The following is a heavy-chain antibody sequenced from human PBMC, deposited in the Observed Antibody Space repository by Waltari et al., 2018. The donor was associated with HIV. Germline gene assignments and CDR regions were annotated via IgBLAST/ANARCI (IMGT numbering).Heavy chain of an antibody. J-gene: IGHJ2*01. Sequence: QVQLQESGPGLVKPSQTLSLTCTVSGGSITSGASYWPWIRRPAGKGLEWIGRVYTSGSANYNPSLRSRVTRSLDTSKNQFSLKLTSVTAADTAVYYCARGLDILTGHYHWFLDVWGRGTLVTVSS. CDR3: ARGLDILTGHYHWFLDV. V-gene: IGHV4-61*02. D-gene: IGHD3-9*01. CDR2: VYTSGSA. CDR1: GGSITSGASY.